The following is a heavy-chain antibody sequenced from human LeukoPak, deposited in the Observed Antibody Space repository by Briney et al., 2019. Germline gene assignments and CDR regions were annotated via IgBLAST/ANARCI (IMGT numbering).Heavy chain of an antibody. Sequence: ASVKVSCKASGYTFTSYDINWVRQATGQGLEWMGWMNPNSGNTGYAQKFQGKVTMTRNTSISTAYMELSSLRSEDTAVYYCARGRKELLWFGESDIYYFDYWGQGTLVTVSS. J-gene: IGHJ4*02. CDR1: GYTFTSYD. CDR3: ARGRKELLWFGESDIYYFDY. CDR2: MNPNSGNT. D-gene: IGHD3-10*01. V-gene: IGHV1-8*01.